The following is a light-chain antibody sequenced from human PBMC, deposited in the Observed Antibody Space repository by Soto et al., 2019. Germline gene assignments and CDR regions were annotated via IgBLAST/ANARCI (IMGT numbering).Light chain of an antibody. V-gene: IGKV1-17*03. J-gene: IGKJ5*01. Sequence: DIQMTQSPSAMSASVGDIVSISCRASQGINNHLVWFQQRPGQVPKRLIFATYNLQSGVPSRFSGSGSGTEFTLTISGLQPEDFAVYYCLQHNSYPITLGQGTRLEI. CDR3: LQHNSYPIT. CDR2: ATY. CDR1: QGINNH.